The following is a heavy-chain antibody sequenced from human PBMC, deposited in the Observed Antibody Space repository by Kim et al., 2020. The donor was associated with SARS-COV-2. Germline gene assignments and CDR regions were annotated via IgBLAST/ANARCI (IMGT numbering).Heavy chain of an antibody. V-gene: IGHV4-34*01. CDR3: ARGGPRHNWFDP. J-gene: IGHJ5*02. CDR1: GGSFSGYY. Sequence: SETLSLTCAVYGGSFSGYYWSWIRQPPGKGLEWIGEINHSGSTNYNPSLKSRVTISVDTSKNQFSLKLSSVTASDTAVYYCARGGPRHNWFDPWGQGTLV. CDR2: INHSGST.